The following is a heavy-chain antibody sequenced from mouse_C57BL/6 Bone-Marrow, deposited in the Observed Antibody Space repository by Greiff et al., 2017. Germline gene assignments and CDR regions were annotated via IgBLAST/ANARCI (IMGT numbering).Heavy chain of an antibody. CDR2: IYPRDGST. CDR3: ARYGWFAY. D-gene: IGHD1-1*01. J-gene: IGHJ3*01. CDR1: GFNIKDDY. V-gene: IGHV1-78*01. Sequence: VQLQQSGAELVRPGASVKLSCTASGFNIKDDYMHWVKQRPEQGLEWIGYIYPRDGSTKYNEKFKGKATLTADKSSSTAYMQLNSLTSEDSAVYFCARYGWFAYWGQGTLVTVSA.